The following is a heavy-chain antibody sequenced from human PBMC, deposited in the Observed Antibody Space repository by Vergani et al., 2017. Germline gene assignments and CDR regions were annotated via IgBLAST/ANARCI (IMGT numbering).Heavy chain of an antibody. Sequence: QVQLHESGPGLVKPSQTLSLTCTVSGGSITSGSFYWSWIRQPAGKGLEWIGLIHSSGTTNYNPSLVTRVTLSLATSKNQLTLRMTSVTAADTAVYYCARDSWTSELRGVYWFDTWVQGTLVSVSS. CDR2: IHSSGTT. CDR1: GGSITSGSFY. CDR3: ARDSWTSELRGVYWFDT. J-gene: IGHJ5*02. V-gene: IGHV4-61*02. D-gene: IGHD3-10*01.